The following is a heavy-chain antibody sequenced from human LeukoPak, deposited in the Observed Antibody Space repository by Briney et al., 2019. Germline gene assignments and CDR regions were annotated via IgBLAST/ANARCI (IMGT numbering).Heavy chain of an antibody. CDR3: ARDHIPMVRENWFDP. CDR2: ISYDGSNK. J-gene: IGHJ5*02. Sequence: GGSLRLSCAASGFTFSSYGMHWVRQAPGKGLEWVAVISYDGSNKYYADSVKGRFTISRDTSKSTLYLQLNSLRPEDTAVYYCARDHIPMVRENWFDPWGQGTLVTVSS. CDR1: GFTFSSYG. D-gene: IGHD3-10*01. V-gene: IGHV3-30*03.